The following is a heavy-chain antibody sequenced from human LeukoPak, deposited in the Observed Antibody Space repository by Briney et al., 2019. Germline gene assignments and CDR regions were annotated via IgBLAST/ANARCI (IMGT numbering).Heavy chain of an antibody. CDR3: AKGSRGFDY. D-gene: IGHD3-16*01. Sequence: GGSLRLSCAASGFTFDDYAMHWVRPAPGKGLEWVSGISWNSGSIGYADSVKGRFTISRDNAKNSLYLQMNSLRAEDTALYYCAKGSRGFDYWGQGTLGTVSS. CDR1: GFTFDDYA. J-gene: IGHJ4*02. V-gene: IGHV3-9*01. CDR2: ISWNSGSI.